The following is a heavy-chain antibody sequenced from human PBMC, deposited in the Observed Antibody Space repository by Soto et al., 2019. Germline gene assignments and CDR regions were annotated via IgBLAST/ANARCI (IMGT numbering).Heavy chain of an antibody. CDR1: GFTFSAYA. CDR3: ARAVDLYTPARLLSFAMDV. Sequence: EGQLVESGGDLVKPGGSLRLSCAASGFTFSAYAFNWVRQAPGKGLEWVSTIHSSPDDTYYGDSAKGRFTISRDNTKNSLWLQMNSLRPEDMAVYHCARAVDLYTPARLLSFAMDVWGQGTTVTVSS. CDR2: IHSSPDDT. D-gene: IGHD6-6*01. V-gene: IGHV3-21*06. J-gene: IGHJ6*02.